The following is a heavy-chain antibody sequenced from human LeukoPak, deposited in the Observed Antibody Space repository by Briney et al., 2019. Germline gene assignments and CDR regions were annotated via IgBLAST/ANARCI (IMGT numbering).Heavy chain of an antibody. CDR3: ARVYYYYDSSALDY. CDR2: IKQDGSEK. Sequence: GGPLRFSFQAPGFTFSSYWMSGFRQAPGKGREWVPNIKQDGSEKYYVDSVKGRFTISRDNAKNSLYLQMNSRRAEDTAVYYCARVYYYYDSSALDYWGQGTLVTVSS. CDR1: GFTFSSYW. D-gene: IGHD3-22*01. J-gene: IGHJ4*02. V-gene: IGHV3-7*03.